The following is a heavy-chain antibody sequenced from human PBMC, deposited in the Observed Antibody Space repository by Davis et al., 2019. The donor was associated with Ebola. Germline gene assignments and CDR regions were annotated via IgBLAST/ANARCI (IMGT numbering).Heavy chain of an antibody. CDR2: IYYSGST. V-gene: IGHV4-61*01. J-gene: IGHJ5*02. CDR3: ARAPTWGSYGVDP. D-gene: IGHD3-16*01. CDR1: GGSVSSGSYY. Sequence: PSETLSLTCTVSGGSVSSGSYYWSWIRQPPGKGLEWIGYIYYSGSTNYNPSLKSRVTISVDTSKNQFSLKLSSVTAADTAVYYCARAPTWGSYGVDPWGQGTLVTVSS.